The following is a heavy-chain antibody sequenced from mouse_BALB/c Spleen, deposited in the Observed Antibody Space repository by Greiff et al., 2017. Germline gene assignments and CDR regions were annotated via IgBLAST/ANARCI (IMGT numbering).Heavy chain of an antibody. D-gene: IGHD1-1*01. CDR1: GFTFSSYT. V-gene: IGHV5-12-2*01. CDR2: ISNGGGST. Sequence: EVMLVESGGGLVQPGGSLKLSCAASGFTFSSYTMSWVRQTPEKRLEWVAYISNGGGSTYYPDTVKGRFTISRDNAKNTLYLQMSSLKSEDTAMYYCARHLRSAMDYWGQGTSVTVSS. J-gene: IGHJ4*01. CDR3: ARHLRSAMDY.